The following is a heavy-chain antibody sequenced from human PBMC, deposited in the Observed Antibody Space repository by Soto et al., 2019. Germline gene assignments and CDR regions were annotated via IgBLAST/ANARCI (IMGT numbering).Heavy chain of an antibody. Sequence: VQLRESGPGLVKPSQTLSLTCTVSGGSISSGGYYWSWIRQHPGKGLEWIGYIYYSGSTYYNPSLKSRVTISVDTSKNQFSLKLSSVTAADTAVYYCVRLVVVPAADDYYMDVWGKGTTVTVSS. D-gene: IGHD2-2*01. CDR3: VRLVVVPAADDYYMDV. CDR2: IYYSGST. J-gene: IGHJ6*03. V-gene: IGHV4-31*03. CDR1: GGSISSGGYY.